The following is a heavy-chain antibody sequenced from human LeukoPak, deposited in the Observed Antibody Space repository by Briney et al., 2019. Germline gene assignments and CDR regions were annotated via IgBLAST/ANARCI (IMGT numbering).Heavy chain of an antibody. V-gene: IGHV3-7*01. J-gene: IGHJ4*02. Sequence: GGSLRLSCAASGFTFSNYWMTWVRQAPGKGLEWVANIKQDGREKYYVASVKGRFTISRDNAKNSLYLQMNSLRADDTAVYYCATWGGLGDYWGQGTLVTVSS. CDR1: GFTFSNYW. D-gene: IGHD3-16*01. CDR3: ATWGGLGDY. CDR2: IKQDGREK.